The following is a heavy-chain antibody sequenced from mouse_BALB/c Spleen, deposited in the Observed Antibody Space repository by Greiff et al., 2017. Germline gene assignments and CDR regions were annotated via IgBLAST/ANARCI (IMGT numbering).Heavy chain of an antibody. Sequence: VQLQQPGAELVKPGAPVKLSCKPSGYTFPSYWMNWVKQRPGRGLEWIGRIDPSDSETHYNQKFKDKATLTVDKSSSTAYIQLSSLTSEDSAVYYCARYDYGNYGAYWGQGTLVTVSA. CDR1: GYTFPSYW. V-gene: IGHV1-69*02. CDR3: ARYDYGNYGAY. J-gene: IGHJ3*01. D-gene: IGHD2-1*01. CDR2: IDPSDSET.